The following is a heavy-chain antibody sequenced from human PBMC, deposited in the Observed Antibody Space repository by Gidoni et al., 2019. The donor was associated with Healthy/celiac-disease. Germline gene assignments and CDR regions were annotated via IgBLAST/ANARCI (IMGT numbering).Heavy chain of an antibody. CDR1: GFTFSSYW. V-gene: IGHV3-7*01. J-gene: IGHJ4*02. CDR3: ARVKTSGQWLTYYFDY. Sequence: EVQLVESGGGLVQPGGSLRLSCAASGFTFSSYWMSWVRQAPGKGLEWVANIKQDGSEKYYVDSVKGRFTISRDNAENSLYLQMNSLRAEDTAVYYCARVKTSGQWLTYYFDYWGQGTLVTVSS. CDR2: IKQDGSEK. D-gene: IGHD6-19*01.